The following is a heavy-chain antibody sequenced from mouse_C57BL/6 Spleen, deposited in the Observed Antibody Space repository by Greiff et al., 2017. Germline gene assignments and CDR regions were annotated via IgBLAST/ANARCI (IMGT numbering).Heavy chain of an antibody. CDR3: ARGYGSRGDAMDY. V-gene: IGHV1-69*01. CDR2: IDPSDSYT. Sequence: QVQLQQSGAELVMPGASVKLSCKASGYTFTSYWMHWVKQRPGQGLEWIGEIDPSDSYTNYNQKFKGKSTLTVDKSSSTAYMQLSSLTSEDSAVYYCARGYGSRGDAMDYWGQGTSVTVSS. D-gene: IGHD1-1*01. CDR1: GYTFTSYW. J-gene: IGHJ4*01.